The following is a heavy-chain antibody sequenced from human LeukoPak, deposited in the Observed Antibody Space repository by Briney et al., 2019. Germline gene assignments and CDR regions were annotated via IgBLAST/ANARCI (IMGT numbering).Heavy chain of an antibody. J-gene: IGHJ4*02. Sequence: GGSLRLSCAASGFTFSSYAMSWVRQAPGKGLEWVSAISGSGGSTYYADSVKGRFTISRDNSKNTLYLQMNSLKTEDTAVYYCTPVGSGFGEPIGWGQGTLVTVSS. V-gene: IGHV3-23*01. CDR3: TPVGSGFGEPIG. CDR1: GFTFSSYA. CDR2: ISGSGGST. D-gene: IGHD3-10*01.